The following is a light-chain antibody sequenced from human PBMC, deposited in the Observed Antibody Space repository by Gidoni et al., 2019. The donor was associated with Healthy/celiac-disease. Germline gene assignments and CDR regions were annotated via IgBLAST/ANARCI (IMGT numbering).Light chain of an antibody. CDR1: QSVSSSY. Sequence: EIVLKQSQGTLSLSPGERATLSCRASQSVSSSYLAWYQQNPGQAPRLLIYGASSSATGIPDRFSGSVSVTDFTLTISRLEPEDFAVYYCQQYGSSPALTFGGGTKLEIK. J-gene: IGKJ4*01. V-gene: IGKV3-20*01. CDR2: GAS. CDR3: QQYGSSPALT.